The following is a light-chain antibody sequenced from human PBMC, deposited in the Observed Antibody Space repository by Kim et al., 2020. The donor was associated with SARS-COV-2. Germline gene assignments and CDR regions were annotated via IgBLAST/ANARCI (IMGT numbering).Light chain of an antibody. CDR2: TAS. CDR1: QSVSSNH. V-gene: IGKV3-20*01. Sequence: LPPGERSTLSCRASQSVSSNHLAWYQQKPGQAPRLIIYTASIRAAGVADRFTGSGSGTDFTLTITRLEPEDSAVYYCQQYDTSSYTFGPGTKLEI. J-gene: IGKJ2*01. CDR3: QQYDTSSYT.